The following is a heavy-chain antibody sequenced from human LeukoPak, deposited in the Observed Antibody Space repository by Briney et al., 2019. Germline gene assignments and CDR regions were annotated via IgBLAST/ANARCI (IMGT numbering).Heavy chain of an antibody. V-gene: IGHV4-34*01. J-gene: IGHJ4*02. D-gene: IGHD6-13*01. CDR1: GGSFSGYY. Sequence: SETLSLTCAVYGGSFSGYYWSWIRQPPGKGLEWIGEINHSGRTNYNPSLKSRVTISVDTSKNQFSLKLSSVTAADTAVYYCARGGPSSSWYRVGYFDYWGEGTLVTVSS. CDR3: ARGGPSSSWYRVGYFDY. CDR2: INHSGRT.